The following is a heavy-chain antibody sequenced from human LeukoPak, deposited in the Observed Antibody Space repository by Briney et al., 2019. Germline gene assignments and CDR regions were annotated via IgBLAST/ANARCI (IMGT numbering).Heavy chain of an antibody. CDR1: GFTFGTFW. J-gene: IGHJ3*02. CDR3: ARDGDIVVVPAAPDAFDI. Sequence: GGSLRLSCEASGFTFGTFWMSWVRQAPGKGLEWVANITQGARETNYVDSVKGRFTIARDDAKNSLYLQMNSLRPEDTAMYFCARDGDIVVVPAAPDAFDIWGQGTMVTVSS. V-gene: IGHV3-7*01. CDR2: ITQGARET. D-gene: IGHD2-2*01.